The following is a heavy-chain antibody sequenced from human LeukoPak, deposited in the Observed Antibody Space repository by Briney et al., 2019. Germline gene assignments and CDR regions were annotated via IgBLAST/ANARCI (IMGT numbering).Heavy chain of an antibody. CDR3: ARWYYSGWAFDY. CDR1: GGTISSYY. V-gene: IGHV4-59*08. CDR2: IHDSGST. J-gene: IGHJ4*02. D-gene: IGHD6-19*01. Sequence: SETLSLTCTVSGGTISSYYWNWIRQPPGKGLEWIGYIHDSGSTKYNPSPKSRVTISVKTSTNQSSLKLSSVTAADTAVYYCARWYYSGWAFDYWGQGTLVTGSS.